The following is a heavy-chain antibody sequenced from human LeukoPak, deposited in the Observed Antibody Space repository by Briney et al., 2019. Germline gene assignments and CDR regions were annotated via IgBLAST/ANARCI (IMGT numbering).Heavy chain of an antibody. J-gene: IGHJ4*02. D-gene: IGHD3-22*01. V-gene: IGHV1-18*01. Sequence: ASVKVSCQASGYTFPSYGISWVRQAPGPGLEWMGWISAYNGNTNYAQKLQGRVTMTTDTSTSTAYMELRSLRSDDTAVYYCARAYYYDSSGDFDYWGQGTLVTVSS. CDR1: GYTFPSYG. CDR2: ISAYNGNT. CDR3: ARAYYYDSSGDFDY.